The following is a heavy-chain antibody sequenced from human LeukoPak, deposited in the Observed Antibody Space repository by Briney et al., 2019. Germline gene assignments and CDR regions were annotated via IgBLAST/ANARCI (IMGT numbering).Heavy chain of an antibody. CDR2: IIPIFGTA. CDR3: AGGDDYSNPFDY. CDR1: GGTFSSYT. Sequence: GASVKVSCKASGGTFSSYTFTWVRQAPGQGLEWMGKIIPIFGTANYAQKFQVRVTITTDESTSTVYMELTSLRSGDTAVYYCAGGDDYSNPFDYWGQGTLVTVSS. D-gene: IGHD4-11*01. J-gene: IGHJ4*02. V-gene: IGHV1-69*05.